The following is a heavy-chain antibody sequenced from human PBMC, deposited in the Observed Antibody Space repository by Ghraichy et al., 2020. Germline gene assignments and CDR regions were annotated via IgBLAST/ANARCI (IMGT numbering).Heavy chain of an antibody. V-gene: IGHV3-30*04. CDR3: AREGAGDGSGSSPDY. Sequence: GGSLRLSCATSGFTFSDYPMHWARQAPGKGLEGVAVFASDGRTKFYADSVKGRFTISRDNSKNTLYLQMNSLREEDTAVYYCAREGAGDGSGSSPDYWGQGTLVTVTS. D-gene: IGHD3-10*01. CDR1: GFTFSDYP. CDR2: FASDGRTK. J-gene: IGHJ4*02.